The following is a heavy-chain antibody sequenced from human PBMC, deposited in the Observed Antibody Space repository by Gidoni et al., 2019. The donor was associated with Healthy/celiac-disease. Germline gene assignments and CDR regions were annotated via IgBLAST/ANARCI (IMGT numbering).Heavy chain of an antibody. Sequence: QVQLVQSGAEVKKPGASVKVSCKASGYTFTSYDINWVRQATGQGLEWMGWMNPNSGNTGYAQKFQGRVTMTRNTSISTAYMELSSLRSEDTAVYYCARGLSSSWAYYYGMDVWGQGTTVTVSS. CDR1: GYTFTSYD. V-gene: IGHV1-8*01. J-gene: IGHJ6*02. D-gene: IGHD6-13*01. CDR3: ARGLSSSWAYYYGMDV. CDR2: MNPNSGNT.